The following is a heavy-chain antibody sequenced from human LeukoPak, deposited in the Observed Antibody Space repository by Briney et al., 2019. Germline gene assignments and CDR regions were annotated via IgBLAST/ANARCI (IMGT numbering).Heavy chain of an antibody. V-gene: IGHV4-39*01. CDR2: IYYSGST. J-gene: IGHJ4*02. CDR3: ARHRSATAGPYFDS. D-gene: IGHD6-13*01. Sequence: SGTLSLTCTVSGGSISINNYYWAWIRQPPGKGLQWIGSIYYSGSTSYNPSLRSPVTISVDTSKNQFSLKLNSVTAADTAGFYCARHRSATAGPYFDSWGQGTLVTVSS. CDR1: GGSISINNYY.